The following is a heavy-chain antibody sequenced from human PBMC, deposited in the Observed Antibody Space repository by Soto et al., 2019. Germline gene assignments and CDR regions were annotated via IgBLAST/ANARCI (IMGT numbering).Heavy chain of an antibody. V-gene: IGHV6-1*01. D-gene: IGHD2-2*01. Sequence: PSQTLSLTCAISGDSVSSNSAAWNWIRQSPSRGLEWLGRTYYRSKWYNDYAVSVKSRITINPDTSKNQFSLRLNSVTPEDTAVYYCARARGYCSSTSCYPRRVFDYWGQGTLVTVSS. CDR2: TYYRSKWYN. J-gene: IGHJ4*02. CDR1: GDSVSSNSAA. CDR3: ARARGYCSSTSCYPRRVFDY.